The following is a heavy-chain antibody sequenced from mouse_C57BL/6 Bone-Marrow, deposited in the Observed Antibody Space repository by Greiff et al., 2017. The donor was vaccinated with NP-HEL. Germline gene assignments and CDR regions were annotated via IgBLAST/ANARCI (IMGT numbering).Heavy chain of an antibody. D-gene: IGHD2-5*01. CDR2: IYPGSGST. CDR1: GYTFNSYW. CDR3: ARSYSNWPMAY. Sequence: QVQLQQPGAELVKPGASVKMSCKASGYTFNSYWITWVKQRPGQGLEWIGDIYPGSGSTNYNEKFKSKATLTVDTSSSTAYMQLSSLTSEDSAVYYCARSYSNWPMAYWGQGTLVTVSA. V-gene: IGHV1-55*01. J-gene: IGHJ3*01.